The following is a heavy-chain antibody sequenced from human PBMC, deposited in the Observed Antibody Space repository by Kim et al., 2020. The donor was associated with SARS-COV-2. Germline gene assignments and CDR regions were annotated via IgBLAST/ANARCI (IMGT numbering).Heavy chain of an antibody. V-gene: IGHV4-39*01. Sequence: SETLSLTCTVSGGSISSTRYYWGWVRQPPGKGLEWVGNISYRGSTYYNPSLKSRVTISVDTSNNQFSLKLNSVTAADTAVYYCAVSTGYYQGLDYWGQGTLVTVPS. J-gene: IGHJ4*02. CDR2: ISYRGST. CDR1: GGSISSTRYY. D-gene: IGHD6-19*01. CDR3: AVSTGYYQGLDY.